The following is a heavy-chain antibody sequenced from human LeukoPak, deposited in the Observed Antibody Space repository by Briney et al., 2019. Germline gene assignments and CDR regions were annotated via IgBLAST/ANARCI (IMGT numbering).Heavy chain of an antibody. V-gene: IGHV3-30*18. CDR1: GFTFSSYG. J-gene: IGHJ6*03. CDR2: ISYDGSNK. Sequence: SLRLSCAASGFTFSSYGMHWVRQAPGKGLEWVAVISYDGSNKYYADSVKGRFTISRDNSKNTLYLQMNSLRAEDTAAYYCAKDASYYYYYMDVWGKGTTVTVSS. CDR3: AKDASYYYYYMDV.